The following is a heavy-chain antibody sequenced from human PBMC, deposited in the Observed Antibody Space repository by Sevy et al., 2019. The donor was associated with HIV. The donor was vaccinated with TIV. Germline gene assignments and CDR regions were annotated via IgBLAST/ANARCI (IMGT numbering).Heavy chain of an antibody. V-gene: IGHV3-30-3*01. CDR1: GFTFSNYD. D-gene: IGHD2-21*02. J-gene: IGHJ4*02. CDR2: ISHDGNYK. CDR3: ARRFSCGGDCYYLDY. Sequence: GGSLRLSCAASGFTFSNYDMHWVRQAPGKGLEWGAVISHDGNYKNYADSVKVRFTISRDDFKNTLYLQMSSLRPEDTAVYFCARRFSCGGDCYYLDYWGQGALVTVSS.